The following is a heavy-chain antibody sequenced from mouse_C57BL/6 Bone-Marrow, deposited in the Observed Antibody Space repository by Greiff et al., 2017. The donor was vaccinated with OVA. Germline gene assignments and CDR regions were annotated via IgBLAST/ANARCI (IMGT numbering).Heavy chain of an antibody. J-gene: IGHJ4*01. Sequence: EVNLVESGGDLVKPGGSLKLSCAASGFTFSSYGMSWVRQTPDKRLEWVATISSGGSYTYYPDSVKGRFTISRDNAKNTLYLQMSSLKSEDTAMYYCARHDLYAMDYWGQGTSVTVSS. CDR2: ISSGGSYT. CDR3: ARHDLYAMDY. V-gene: IGHV5-6*01. CDR1: GFTFSSYG.